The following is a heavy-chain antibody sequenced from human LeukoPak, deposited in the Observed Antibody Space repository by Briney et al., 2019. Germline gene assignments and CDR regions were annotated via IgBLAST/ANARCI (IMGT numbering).Heavy chain of an antibody. J-gene: IGHJ4*02. CDR1: LFTFGTYW. CDR2: INQDGSER. Sequence: PGGSLRLPCAASLFTFGTYWMSWVRQAPGKGLEWVANINQDGSERYLADSLKGRFTVSRDNAKKSLYLEMKSLRAGDTAVYYCARVMAARSFYFDHWGQGTLVTVSS. D-gene: IGHD3-16*02. CDR3: ARVMAARSFYFDH. V-gene: IGHV3-7*01.